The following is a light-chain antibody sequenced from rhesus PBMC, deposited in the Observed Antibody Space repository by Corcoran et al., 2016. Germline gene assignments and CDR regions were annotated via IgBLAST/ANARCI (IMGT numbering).Light chain of an antibody. J-gene: IGKJ1*01. V-gene: IGKV1-22*01. CDR1: QDISSW. Sequence: DIQMTQSPSSLSASVGDKVTITCRASQDISSWLAWYQQKPGKATKILIYKKSNLQSGVPSRFSGSGSGTEFTLTISSRQPEDFATFYCLQYNSSPWTFGQGTKVEIK. CDR3: LQYNSSPWT. CDR2: KKS.